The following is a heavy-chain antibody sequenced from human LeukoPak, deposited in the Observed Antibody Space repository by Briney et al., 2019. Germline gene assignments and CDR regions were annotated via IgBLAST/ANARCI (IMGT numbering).Heavy chain of an antibody. V-gene: IGHV4-59*08. D-gene: IGHD6-13*01. J-gene: IGHJ4*02. CDR2: IYYSGST. Sequence: SETLSLTCTVSGGSISSYYWSWIRQPPGKGLEWIGYIYYSGSTNYNPSLKSRVTISVDTSKNQFSLKLSSVTAADTAVYYCARVSTDTAAGTEKLDYWGQGTLVTVSS. CDR3: ARVSTDTAAGTEKLDY. CDR1: GGSISSYY.